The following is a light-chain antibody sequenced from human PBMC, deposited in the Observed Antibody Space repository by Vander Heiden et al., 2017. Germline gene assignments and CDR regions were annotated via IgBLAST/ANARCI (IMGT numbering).Light chain of an antibody. V-gene: IGLV3-21*02. Sequence: SHVLTQPPPVSVPPGQTPNITCAGHNIGSKGVHWYQQRPGQAPVLVVYDDSDRPSGIPERFSGSNSGNAATLTISRVEAGDEADYYCQVWDSTTDHHVFATGTKFTVL. CDR3: QVWDSTTDHHV. CDR2: DDS. CDR1: NIGSKG. J-gene: IGLJ1*01.